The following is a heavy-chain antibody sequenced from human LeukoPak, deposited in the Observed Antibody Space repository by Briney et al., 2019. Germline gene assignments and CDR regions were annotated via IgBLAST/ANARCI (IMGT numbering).Heavy chain of an antibody. V-gene: IGHV3-30*02. CDR3: ARDLTSNYYDSSGYYIY. CDR1: GFTFSSYG. CDR2: IQYDGSNE. D-gene: IGHD3-22*01. J-gene: IGHJ4*02. Sequence: PGGSLRLSCAPSGFTFSSYGMHWVRQAPGQGLEWVAYIQYDGSNEQYGDSVKGRFSISRDSSKNILYLQMNSLRAEDTALYYCARDLTSNYYDSSGYYIYWGQGTLVTVSS.